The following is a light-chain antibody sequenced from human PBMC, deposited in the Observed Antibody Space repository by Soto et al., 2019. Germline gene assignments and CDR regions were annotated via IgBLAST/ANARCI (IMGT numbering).Light chain of an antibody. CDR2: GAS. J-gene: IGKJ1*01. CDR3: QQYGSSGT. Sequence: IVLTQSPGTLSLSPGARATLSCRASQSFSSSYLAWYQQKPFQPPRLLIYGASNRATGIPDRLSGSGSGTEFTLTISRLEPEDFAVYYCQQYGSSGTFGQGTKVDIK. V-gene: IGKV3-20*01. CDR1: QSFSSSY.